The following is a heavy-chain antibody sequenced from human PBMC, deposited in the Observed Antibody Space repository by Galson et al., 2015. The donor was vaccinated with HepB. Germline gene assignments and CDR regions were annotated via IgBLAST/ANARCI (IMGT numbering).Heavy chain of an antibody. J-gene: IGHJ3*02. CDR3: ARDSGSYLFDT. CDR2: ISVYNPNT. Sequence: SVKVSCKALGYPFTSYGISWVRQAPGQGLEWMGWISVYNPNTSYARKLQGRVTMTTDTSTSTAYMELRSLRSDDTAMYYCARDSGSYLFDTWGQGTMVIVSS. V-gene: IGHV1-18*01. CDR1: GYPFTSYG. D-gene: IGHD1-26*01.